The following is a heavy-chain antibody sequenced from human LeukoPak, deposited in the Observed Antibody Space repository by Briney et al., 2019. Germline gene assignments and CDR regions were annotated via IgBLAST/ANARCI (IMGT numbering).Heavy chain of an antibody. Sequence: GRSLRLSCAASGFTFSSYAMHWVRQAPGKGLEWVAVISYDGSNKYYADSVKGRFTISRDNSKNTLYLQMNSLRAEDTAVYYCARSSDNDYWGQGTLVTVSS. CDR1: GFTFSSYA. CDR2: ISYDGSNK. V-gene: IGHV3-30-3*01. CDR3: ARSSDNDY. J-gene: IGHJ4*02.